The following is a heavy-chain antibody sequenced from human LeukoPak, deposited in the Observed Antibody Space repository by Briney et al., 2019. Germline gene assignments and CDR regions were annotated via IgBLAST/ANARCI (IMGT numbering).Heavy chain of an antibody. CDR3: ASSVAGYSSSWSYCFDY. V-gene: IGHV1-46*01. D-gene: IGHD6-13*01. Sequence: GASVKVSCKAPGYTFTSYYMHWVRQAPGQGLEWMGIINPSGGSTSYAQKFQGRVTMTRDTSTSTVYMELSSLRSEDTAVYYCASSVAGYSSSWSYCFDYWGQGTLVTVSS. CDR2: INPSGGST. J-gene: IGHJ4*02. CDR1: GYTFTSYY.